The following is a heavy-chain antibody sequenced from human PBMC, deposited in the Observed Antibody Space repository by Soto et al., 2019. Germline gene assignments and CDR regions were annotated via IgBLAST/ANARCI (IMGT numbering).Heavy chain of an antibody. Sequence: QVQLVQSGAEVKKPGSSVKVSCKASGGTFSSYAISWVRQAPGQGLEWMGGIIPIFGTANYAQKFQGRVTITADESTSTAYMELSSLRSEDTAVYYCARADIPRLSPIFGVVNWFDPWGQGTLVTVSS. D-gene: IGHD3-3*01. CDR3: ARADIPRLSPIFGVVNWFDP. V-gene: IGHV1-69*01. CDR2: IIPIFGTA. CDR1: GGTFSSYA. J-gene: IGHJ5*02.